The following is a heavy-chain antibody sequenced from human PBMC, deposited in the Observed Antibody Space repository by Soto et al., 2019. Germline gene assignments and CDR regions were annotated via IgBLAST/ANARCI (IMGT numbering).Heavy chain of an antibody. CDR3: ATTRIYYDSSGYYYFYFDY. CDR1: GYTLTELS. J-gene: IGHJ4*02. V-gene: IGHV1-24*01. Sequence: PSVKVSCKVSGYTLTELSMHWVRQAPGKGLEWMGGFDPEDGETIYAQKFQGRVTMTEDTSTDTAYMELSSLRSEDTAVYYCATTRIYYDSSGYYYFYFDYWGQGTLVTVSS. CDR2: FDPEDGET. D-gene: IGHD3-22*01.